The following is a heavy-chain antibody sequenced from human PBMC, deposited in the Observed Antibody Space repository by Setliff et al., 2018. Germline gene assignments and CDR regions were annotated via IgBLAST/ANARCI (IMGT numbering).Heavy chain of an antibody. CDR1: GGSISSSSYY. CDR3: ATLRTSTHFDY. J-gene: IGHJ4*02. D-gene: IGHD1-1*01. V-gene: IGHV4-39*07. CDR2: IYYSGST. Sequence: SETLSLTCTVSGGSISSSSYYWGWIRQPPGKGLEWIGSIYYSGSTYYNPSLESRVTISVDTSKNQFSLKLSSVTAADTAVYYCATLRTSTHFDYWGQGTLVTVSS.